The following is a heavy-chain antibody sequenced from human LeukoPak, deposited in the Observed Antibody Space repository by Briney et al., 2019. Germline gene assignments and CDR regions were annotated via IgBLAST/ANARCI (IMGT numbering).Heavy chain of an antibody. CDR3: AKATVIGSNWFDP. J-gene: IGHJ5*02. V-gene: IGHV3-23*01. CDR2: ITNSGDST. CDR1: GSTCSTCA. Sequence: GGSLRLSCAASGSTCSTCAMNWVRQAPGKGLEWVAAITNSGDSTYYLDSVRGRFTISRDNSKNTLYLQMNSLRAEDTAVYYCAKATVIGSNWFDPWGQGTLVTVSS. D-gene: IGHD4-17*01.